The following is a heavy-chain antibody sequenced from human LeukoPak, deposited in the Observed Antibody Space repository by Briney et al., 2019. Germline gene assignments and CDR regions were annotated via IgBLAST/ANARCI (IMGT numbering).Heavy chain of an antibody. J-gene: IGHJ6*03. Sequence: KPSETLSLTCAVYGGSFSGYYWSRIRQPPGKGLEWIGEINHSGSTNYNPSLKSRVTISVDTSKNQFSLKLSSVTAADTAVYYCAREGCTNGVCYTNYYYYMDVWGKGTTVTVSS. CDR1: GGSFSGYY. V-gene: IGHV4-34*01. D-gene: IGHD2-8*01. CDR3: AREGCTNGVCYTNYYYYMDV. CDR2: INHSGST.